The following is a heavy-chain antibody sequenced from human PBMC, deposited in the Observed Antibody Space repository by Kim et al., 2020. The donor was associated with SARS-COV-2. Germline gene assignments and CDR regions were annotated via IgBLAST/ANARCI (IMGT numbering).Heavy chain of an antibody. CDR2: ISWNSGSI. Sequence: GGSLRLSCAASGFTFDDYAMHWVRQAPGKGLEWVSGISWNSGSIGYADSVKGRFTISRDNAKNSLYLQMNSLRAEDTALYYCAKDIGSGYYGSGDNWFDP. J-gene: IGHJ5*02. D-gene: IGHD3-10*01. CDR3: AKDIGSGYYGSGDNWFDP. V-gene: IGHV3-9*01. CDR1: GFTFDDYA.